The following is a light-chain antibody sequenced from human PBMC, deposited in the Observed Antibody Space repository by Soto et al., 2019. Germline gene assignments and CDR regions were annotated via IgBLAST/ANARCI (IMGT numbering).Light chain of an antibody. CDR2: GAS. J-gene: IGKJ4*01. CDR1: QSVSSN. CDR3: QQYNNLPLT. Sequence: EIVMTQSPATLSVSPGERATLSCRASQSVSSNLAWYQQKPGQAPRLLIYGASTRATGIPARFSGSGSGTEFTLTISSLQSEDFAVYYCQQYNNLPLTSGGGTKVEIK. V-gene: IGKV3-15*01.